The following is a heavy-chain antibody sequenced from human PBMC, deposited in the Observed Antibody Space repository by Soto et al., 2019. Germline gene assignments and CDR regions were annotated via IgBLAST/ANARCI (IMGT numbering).Heavy chain of an antibody. D-gene: IGHD2-21*01. Sequence: SETLSLTCTVSGGSISSSSYYWGWIRQPPGKGLEWIGSIYYSGSTYYNPSLKSRVTISIDTSKNMFSLSLSSVTAADTAVYYCARRSSCCVDYWGQGTLVTVSS. V-gene: IGHV4-39*01. CDR3: ARRSSCCVDY. CDR2: IYYSGST. CDR1: GGSISSSSYY. J-gene: IGHJ4*02.